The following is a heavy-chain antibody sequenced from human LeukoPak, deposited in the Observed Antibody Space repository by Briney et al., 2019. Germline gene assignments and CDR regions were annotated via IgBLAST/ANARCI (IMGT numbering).Heavy chain of an antibody. Sequence: GESEKIPCKGSGYSFTTYWIGWVRQMPGKGLEWMGIIYPGDSDTRYNPSFQGRVTFSVDTSINTAYLQWNSLKASDTAMFYCARQAGSAYDYFDYWGRGTLVTVSS. J-gene: IGHJ4*01. V-gene: IGHV5-51*01. CDR2: IYPGDSDT. D-gene: IGHD1-1*01. CDR3: ARQAGSAYDYFDY. CDR1: GYSFTTYW.